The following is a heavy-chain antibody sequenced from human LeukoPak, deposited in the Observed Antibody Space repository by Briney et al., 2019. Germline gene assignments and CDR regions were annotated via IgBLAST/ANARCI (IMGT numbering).Heavy chain of an antibody. V-gene: IGHV3-53*01. CDR2: IYSGGST. Sequence: GGSLRLSCAASGFTFSSNYMRWVRQAPGKGVGGGSVIYSGGSTYYADSVKGRFTISRDNSKNTLYLRMNSLRAEDTAVYYCAKGHQREIAGTTHWGHAFDIWGQGTMVTVSS. J-gene: IGHJ3*02. D-gene: IGHD1-7*01. CDR1: GFTFSSNY. CDR3: AKGHQREIAGTTHWGHAFDI.